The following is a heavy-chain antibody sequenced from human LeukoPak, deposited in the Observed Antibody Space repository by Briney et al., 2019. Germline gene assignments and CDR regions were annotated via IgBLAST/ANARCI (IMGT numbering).Heavy chain of an antibody. V-gene: IGHV3-23*01. CDR1: GFTFSSYA. Sequence: GGSLRLSCAASGFTFSSYAMSWVRQATGKGLEWVSPIGDSGGATNYADSVKGRFTISRDNSKNTLYLQMNSLRAEDTAVYYCAKRSCSGGSCNFDYWGQRTLVTVSS. D-gene: IGHD2-15*01. CDR3: AKRSCSGGSCNFDY. CDR2: IGDSGGAT. J-gene: IGHJ4*02.